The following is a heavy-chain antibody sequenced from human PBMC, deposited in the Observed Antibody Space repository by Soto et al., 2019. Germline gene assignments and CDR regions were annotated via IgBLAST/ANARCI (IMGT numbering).Heavy chain of an antibody. Sequence: SVGSLRLSCAASGFTFSSYGMHWVRQAPGKGLEWVAVIWYDGSNKYYADSVKGRFTISRDNSKNTLYLQMNSLRAEDTAVYYCARAVDTAMVPYFDYWGQGTLVTVSS. D-gene: IGHD5-18*01. CDR2: IWYDGSNK. CDR1: GFTFSSYG. CDR3: ARAVDTAMVPYFDY. J-gene: IGHJ4*02. V-gene: IGHV3-33*01.